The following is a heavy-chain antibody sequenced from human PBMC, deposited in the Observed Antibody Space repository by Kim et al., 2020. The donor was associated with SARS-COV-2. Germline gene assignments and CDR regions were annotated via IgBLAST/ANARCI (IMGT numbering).Heavy chain of an antibody. Sequence: SVKVSCKASGGTFSSYAISWVRQAPGQGLEWMGGIIPIFGTANYAQKFQGRVTITADESTSTAYMELSSLRSEDTAVYYCARGGYDILTGYLGAVSDAFDIWGQGTMVTVSS. V-gene: IGHV1-69*13. D-gene: IGHD3-9*01. J-gene: IGHJ3*02. CDR1: GGTFSSYA. CDR2: IIPIFGTA. CDR3: ARGGYDILTGYLGAVSDAFDI.